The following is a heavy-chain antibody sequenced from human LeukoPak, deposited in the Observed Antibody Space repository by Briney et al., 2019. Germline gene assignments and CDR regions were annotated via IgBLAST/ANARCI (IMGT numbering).Heavy chain of an antibody. CDR2: IGISSGNT. D-gene: IGHD5-12*01. J-gene: IGHJ4*01. CDR1: GFNFIDYS. Sequence: PGGSLRLSCAASGFNFIDYSMNWVYQAPGKGLEWISYIGISSGNTKYADSVKGRFTISRDKARNSLYLQMNSLRVEDTAVYYCARDHRYAFDNWGHGTLVTVSS. CDR3: ARDHRYAFDN. V-gene: IGHV3-48*01.